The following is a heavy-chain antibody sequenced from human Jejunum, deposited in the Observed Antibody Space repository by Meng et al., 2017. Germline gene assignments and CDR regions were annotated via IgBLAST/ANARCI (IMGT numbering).Heavy chain of an antibody. D-gene: IGHD7-27*01. CDR2: GST. Sequence: QMQLTESGPGLVRPSETLSLTCPVSCGSVSSNNDGWGWIRPPPGKGLEWIGYGSTNHNPSLKSRVTISVDTSKNQFFLTLNSVTAADTAIYYCARDNWGSLDYWGQGILVTVSS. J-gene: IGHJ4*02. V-gene: IGHV4-61*01. CDR3: ARDNWGSLDY. CDR1: CGSVSSNNDG.